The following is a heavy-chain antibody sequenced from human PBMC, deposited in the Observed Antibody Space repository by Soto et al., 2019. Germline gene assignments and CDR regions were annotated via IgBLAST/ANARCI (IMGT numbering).Heavy chain of an antibody. Sequence: QVQLEESGPGLVNPSGTLSLTCAVSGASISSGHWWSWVRQPPGKGLEWIGEIYHSGTTNYNPSLKIPEAVTISVDTSKNKSTLRLRSVTAADTAVYYCARDGDDGYNLEVWGQGTLVTVAS. CDR2: IYHSGTT. CDR3: ARDGDDGYNLEV. J-gene: IGHJ4*02. D-gene: IGHD5-12*01. V-gene: IGHV4-4*02. CDR1: GASISSGHW.